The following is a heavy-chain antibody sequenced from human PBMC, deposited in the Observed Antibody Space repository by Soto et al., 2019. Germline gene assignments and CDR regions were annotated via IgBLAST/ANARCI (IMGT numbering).Heavy chain of an antibody. CDR3: ATGSFTSTGGRIGYHYNALDV. CDR2: IIPIFGPA. D-gene: IGHD1-1*01. CDR1: GGTFSSHS. Sequence: SVKVACKSSGGTFSSHSINWVRQAPGQGLEWMGGIIPIFGPANFAKKFQGRVTITADESTTTAYMELSSLTSENTAVYYCATGSFTSTGGRIGYHYNALDVWGQGTTVT. J-gene: IGHJ6*01. V-gene: IGHV1-69*13.